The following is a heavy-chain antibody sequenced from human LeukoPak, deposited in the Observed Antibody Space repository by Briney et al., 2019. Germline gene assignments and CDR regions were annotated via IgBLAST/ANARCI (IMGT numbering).Heavy chain of an antibody. CDR3: ARDYIETAFCASGVCYTGGLDP. Sequence: SETLSLTCTVSGASVSSGDYYWSWLRQHPGKGLEWIGYIHYSGPTYSNPSLRSRVTLSVDTSNNLLSLRLSSVTSADTAVYYCARDYIETAFCASGVCYTGGLDPWGQGTLVTVSS. J-gene: IGHJ5*02. V-gene: IGHV4-31*03. D-gene: IGHD2-8*01. CDR2: IHYSGPT. CDR1: GASVSSGDYY.